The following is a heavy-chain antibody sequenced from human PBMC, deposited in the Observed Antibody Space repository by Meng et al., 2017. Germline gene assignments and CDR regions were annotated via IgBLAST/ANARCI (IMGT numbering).Heavy chain of an antibody. CDR1: GDTVTSYA. J-gene: IGHJ4*02. CDR3: AREGRVDFDY. CDR2: INTNTGNP. D-gene: IGHD1-26*01. Sequence: GSKTPWDSVRVSCKASGDTVTSYAMNWVRRAPGQGLEWMGWINTNTGNPTYAQGFTGRFVFSLDTSVSTAYLQISSLKAEDTAVYYCAREGRVDFDYWGQGTLVTVSS. V-gene: IGHV7-4-1*02.